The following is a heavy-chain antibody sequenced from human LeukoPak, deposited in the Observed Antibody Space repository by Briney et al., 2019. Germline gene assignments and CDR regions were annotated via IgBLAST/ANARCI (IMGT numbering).Heavy chain of an antibody. V-gene: IGHV3-7*01. Sequence: PGGSLRLSCAASGFTFRNYWMSWVRQAPGKGLEWVASIKPDGSETSHLDSVGGRFTISRDNARNSLFLQMNTLRAEDAAVYYCARGTTTPAIDWYDPWGQGTRVIVSS. CDR2: IKPDGSET. CDR1: GFTFRNYW. D-gene: IGHD1-1*01. J-gene: IGHJ5*02. CDR3: ARGTTTPAIDWYDP.